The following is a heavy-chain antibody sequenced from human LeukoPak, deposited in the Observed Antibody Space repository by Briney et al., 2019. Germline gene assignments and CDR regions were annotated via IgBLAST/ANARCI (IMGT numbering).Heavy chain of an antibody. V-gene: IGHV3-11*04. J-gene: IGHJ4*02. CDR2: ISSSGSTI. D-gene: IGHD3-10*01. Sequence: GGSLRLSCAASGFTVSGNYMSWVRQAPGKGLEWVSYISSSGSTIYYADSVKGRFTISRDNAKNSLYLQMNSLRAEDTAVYYCARDVDNYRSYFDYWGQGTLVTVSS. CDR3: ARDVDNYRSYFDY. CDR1: GFTVSGNY.